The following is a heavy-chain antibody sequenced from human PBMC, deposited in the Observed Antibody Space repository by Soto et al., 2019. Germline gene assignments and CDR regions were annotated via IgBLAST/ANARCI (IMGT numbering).Heavy chain of an antibody. CDR1: GYSFTSYW. J-gene: IGHJ5*02. CDR3: ARSGAYNWNSYNWFDP. Sequence: RGESLKISCKGSGYSFTSYWISWVRQMPGKGLEWVGIIYPGDSDTRYSPSFQGQVTISADKSISTAYLQWSSLKASDTAMYYCARSGAYNWNSYNWFDPWGQGTLVTVSS. V-gene: IGHV5-51*01. CDR2: IYPGDSDT. D-gene: IGHD1-7*01.